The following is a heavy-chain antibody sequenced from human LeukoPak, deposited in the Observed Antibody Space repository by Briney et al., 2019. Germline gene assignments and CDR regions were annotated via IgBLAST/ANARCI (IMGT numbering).Heavy chain of an antibody. D-gene: IGHD3-3*01. V-gene: IGHV3-30*02. Sequence: PGGSLRLSCAASGFRFSSYAMHWVRQAPGKGLEWVAFIRYDGTNKYYADSVKGRFTVSRDNSKNTLYLQMDSLRPEDTAMYYCTKDPRVNYDFWSGYYPDWGQGTLVTVSS. CDR2: IRYDGTNK. J-gene: IGHJ4*02. CDR1: GFRFSSYA. CDR3: TKDPRVNYDFWSGYYPD.